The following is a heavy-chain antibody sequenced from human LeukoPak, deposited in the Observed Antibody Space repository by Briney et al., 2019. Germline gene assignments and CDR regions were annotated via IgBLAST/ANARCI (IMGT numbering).Heavy chain of an antibody. CDR3: ARGPATVTTPYYFDY. V-gene: IGHV1-2*04. CDR2: INPNSGGT. D-gene: IGHD4-11*01. Sequence: ASVKVSCKASGYTFTGYYMHWVRQAPGQGLEWMGWINPNSGGTNYAQKFQGWVTMTRDTSISTAYMELSRLRPDDTAVYYCARGPATVTTPYYFDYWGQGTLVTVSS. J-gene: IGHJ4*02. CDR1: GYTFTGYY.